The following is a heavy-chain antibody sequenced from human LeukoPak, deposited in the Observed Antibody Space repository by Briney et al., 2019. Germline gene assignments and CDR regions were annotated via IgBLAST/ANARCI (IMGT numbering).Heavy chain of an antibody. CDR3: AKPYSTITGKYYYDSSGYYYFDC. Sequence: GGSLRLSCAASGFTFSSYAMSWVRQAPGKGLEWVSAISGSGGSTYYADSVKGRFTISRDNSKNTLYLQMNSLRAEDTAVYYCAKPYSTITGKYYYDSSGYYYFDCWGQGTLVTVSS. CDR2: ISGSGGST. V-gene: IGHV3-23*01. CDR1: GFTFSSYA. J-gene: IGHJ4*02. D-gene: IGHD3-22*01.